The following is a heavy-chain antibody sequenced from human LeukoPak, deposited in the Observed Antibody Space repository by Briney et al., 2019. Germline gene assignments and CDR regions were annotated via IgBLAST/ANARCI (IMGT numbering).Heavy chain of an antibody. CDR1: GFTFSSYW. CDR3: ARDVGYCSSGSCYDWFDP. CDR2: INSDGSST. J-gene: IGHJ5*02. V-gene: IGHV3-74*01. Sequence: GGSLRLSCAASGFTFSSYWMHWVRQAPGKGLVWVSRINSDGSSTSYADSVKGRFTISRDNAKNTLYLQMNSLRAEDTAVYYCARDVGYCSSGSCYDWFDPWGQGTLVTVSS. D-gene: IGHD2-15*01.